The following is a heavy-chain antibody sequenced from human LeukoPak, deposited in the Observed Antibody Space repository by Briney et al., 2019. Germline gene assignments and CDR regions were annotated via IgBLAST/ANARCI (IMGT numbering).Heavy chain of an antibody. CDR3: ARDRGSGWYGY. Sequence: PSETLSLTCTVSGGSISSYYWSWIRQPPGKGLEWIGYIYYSGSTNYNPSLKSRVTISVDTSKSQFSLKLSSVTAADTAVYYCARDRGSGWYGYWGQGTLVTVSS. D-gene: IGHD6-19*01. CDR1: GGSISSYY. CDR2: IYYSGST. J-gene: IGHJ4*02. V-gene: IGHV4-59*01.